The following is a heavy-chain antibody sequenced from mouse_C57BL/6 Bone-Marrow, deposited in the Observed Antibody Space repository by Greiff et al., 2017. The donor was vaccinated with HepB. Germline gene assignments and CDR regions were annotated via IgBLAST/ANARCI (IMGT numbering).Heavy chain of an antibody. V-gene: IGHV1-61*01. CDR1: GYTFTSYW. CDR2: IYPSDSET. D-gene: IGHD1-1*01. CDR3: ASSFYYYGSSPWDY. J-gene: IGHJ2*01. Sequence: QVQLQQPGAELVRPGSSVKLSCKASGYTFTSYWMDWVKQRPGQGLEWIGNIYPSDSETHYNQKFKDKATLTVDKSSSTAYMQLSSLTSEDSAVYYCASSFYYYGSSPWDYWGQGTTLTVSS.